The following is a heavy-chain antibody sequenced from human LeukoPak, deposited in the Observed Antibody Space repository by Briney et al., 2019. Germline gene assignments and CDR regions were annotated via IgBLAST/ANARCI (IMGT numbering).Heavy chain of an antibody. CDR3: ARVKVVVPLTYYFDY. CDR1: GGSFSGYY. J-gene: IGHJ4*02. V-gene: IGHV4-34*01. D-gene: IGHD3-22*01. CDR2: INHSGST. Sequence: SETLSLTCAVYGGSFSGYYWSWIRQPPGKGLEWIGEINHSGSTNYNPSLKSRVTISVDTSKNQFSLKLSSVTAADTAVYYCARVKVVVPLTYYFDYWGQGTLVTVSS.